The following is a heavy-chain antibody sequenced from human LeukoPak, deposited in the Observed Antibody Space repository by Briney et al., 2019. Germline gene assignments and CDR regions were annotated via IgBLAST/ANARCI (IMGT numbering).Heavy chain of an antibody. V-gene: IGHV4-34*01. CDR3: ARFLEWLLVDY. D-gene: IGHD3-3*01. J-gene: IGHJ4*02. CDR2: INHSGST. CDR1: GGSFSGYY. Sequence: SETLSLTCAVYGGSFSGYYWSWIRQPPGKGLEWIGEINHSGSTNYNPSLKSRVTISVDRSKNQFSLKLSSVTAADTAVYYCARFLEWLLVDYWGQGTLVTVSS.